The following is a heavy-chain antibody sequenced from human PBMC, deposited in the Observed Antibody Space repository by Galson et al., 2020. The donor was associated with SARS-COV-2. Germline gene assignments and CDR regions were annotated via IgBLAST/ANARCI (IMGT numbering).Heavy chain of an antibody. D-gene: IGHD2-2*01. V-gene: IGHV3-13*01. CDR2: IGTAGDT. J-gene: IGHJ6*03. CDR3: ARAADLGYCSSTSCYYYYYMDV. Sequence: GGSLRLSCAASGFTFSSYDMHWVRQATGKGLEWVSAIGTAGDTYYPGSVKGRFTISRENAKNSLYLQMNSLRAGDTAVYYCARAADLGYCSSTSCYYYYYMDVWDKGTTVIVSS. CDR1: GFTFSSYD.